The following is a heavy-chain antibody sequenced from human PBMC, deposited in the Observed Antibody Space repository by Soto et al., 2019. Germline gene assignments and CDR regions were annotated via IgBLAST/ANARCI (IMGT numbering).Heavy chain of an antibody. CDR1: GGTFSSYA. D-gene: IGHD1-7*01. Sequence: ASVKVSCKASGGTFSSYAISWVRQAPGQGLEWMGGIIPIFGTANYAQKFQGRVTITADESTSTAYMELSSLRPEDTAVYYCAIMLELGGYFDYWGQGTLVTVSS. CDR2: IIPIFGTA. J-gene: IGHJ4*02. V-gene: IGHV1-69*13. CDR3: AIMLELGGYFDY.